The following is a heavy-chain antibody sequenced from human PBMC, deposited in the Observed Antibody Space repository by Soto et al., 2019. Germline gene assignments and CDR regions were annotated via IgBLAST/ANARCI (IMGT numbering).Heavy chain of an antibody. V-gene: IGHV1-24*01. Sequence: QVQLVQSGAEVKKPGASVKVSCKVSGYTLTEFSMHWVRQAPGKGLEWMGTFDPEDGETLYAQKFQGRITMTEDTSTDTAYMELSSLRSEDTAVYYCSTVTLFGAVIRPFEYWGHGTLVTVSS. CDR3: STVTLFGAVIRPFEY. CDR1: GYTLTEFS. D-gene: IGHD3-3*01. CDR2: FDPEDGET. J-gene: IGHJ4*01.